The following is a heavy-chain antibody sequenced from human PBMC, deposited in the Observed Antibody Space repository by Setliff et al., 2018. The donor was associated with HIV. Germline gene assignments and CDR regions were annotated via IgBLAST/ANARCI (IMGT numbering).Heavy chain of an antibody. V-gene: IGHV4-59*06. CDR1: GVSVTSHF. CDR3: ARGDAMTSLGAFDI. D-gene: IGHD2-2*01. Sequence: SETLSLTCAVSGVSVTSHFWSWIRQPPGKGLEWIGYIYYSGGTYYNPSLKSRVTMSVDTSKNQFSLKLSSVTAADTAVYYCARGDAMTSLGAFDIWGQGTMVTVSS. CDR2: IYYSGGT. J-gene: IGHJ3*02.